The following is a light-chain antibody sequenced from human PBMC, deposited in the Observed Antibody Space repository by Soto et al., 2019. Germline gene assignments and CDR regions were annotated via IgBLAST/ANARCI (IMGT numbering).Light chain of an antibody. Sequence: ETVMTQSPATLSVSPGERATLSCRASQSVSSNLAWYQQKPGQAPRLLIYGAATRAAGIPARFSGSGSGTEFTLTISRLQSEDFAVYYWQQYNNWPWTFGQGTKVEI. CDR3: QQYNNWPWT. J-gene: IGKJ1*01. V-gene: IGKV3-15*01. CDR2: GAA. CDR1: QSVSSN.